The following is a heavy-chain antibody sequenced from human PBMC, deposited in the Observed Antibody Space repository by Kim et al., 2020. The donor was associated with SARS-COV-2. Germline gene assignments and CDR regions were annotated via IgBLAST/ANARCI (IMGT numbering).Heavy chain of an antibody. CDR3: ARRVDNWFDP. CDR2: SP. D-gene: IGHD2-2*01. J-gene: IGHJ5*02. V-gene: IGHV4-39*01. Sequence: SPSPNPPLTSRVTITVDTSKGQFSLTLSSVTAADTAVYYCARRVDNWFDPWGQGTLVTVSS.